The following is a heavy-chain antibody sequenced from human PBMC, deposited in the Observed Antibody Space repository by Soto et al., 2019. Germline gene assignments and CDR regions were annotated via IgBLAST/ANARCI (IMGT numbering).Heavy chain of an antibody. CDR2: ISYDGSNK. CDR3: AREAGPLTGTTGIVLDY. Sequence: GGSLRLSCAASGFTFSSYAMHWVRQAPGKGLEWVAVISYDGSNKYYADSVKGRFTISRDNSKNTLYLQMNSLRAEDTAVYYCAREAGPLTGTTGIVLDYWGQGTLVTVSS. D-gene: IGHD1-20*01. V-gene: IGHV3-30-3*01. J-gene: IGHJ4*02. CDR1: GFTFSSYA.